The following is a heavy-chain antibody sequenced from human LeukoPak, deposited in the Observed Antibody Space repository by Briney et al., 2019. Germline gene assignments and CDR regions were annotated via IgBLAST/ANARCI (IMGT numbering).Heavy chain of an antibody. CDR2: IYTSGST. D-gene: IGHD5-12*01. CDR3: ARSKVRIYSGYDLDFDH. Sequence: SETLSLTCTVSGGSISSYYWSWIRQPAGKGLEWIGRIYTSGSTNYNPSLKSRVTMSVDTSKNQFSLKLSSVTAADTAVYYCARSKVRIYSGYDLDFDHWGQGTLVTVSS. J-gene: IGHJ4*02. CDR1: GGSISSYY. V-gene: IGHV4-4*07.